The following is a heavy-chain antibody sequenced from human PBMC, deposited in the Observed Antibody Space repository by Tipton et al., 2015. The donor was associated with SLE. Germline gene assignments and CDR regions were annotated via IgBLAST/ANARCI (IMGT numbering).Heavy chain of an antibody. J-gene: IGHJ4*02. CDR1: GGSISSHY. CDR2: IYYSGST. CDR3: ATPGGEGNY. D-gene: IGHD2-8*02. Sequence: TLSLTCTVSGGSISSHYWSWIRQPPGKGLEWIGYIYYSGSTNYNPSLKSRVTISVDTSKNQFSLKLSSVTAADTAVYYCATPGGEGNYWGQGTLVTVSS. V-gene: IGHV4-59*11.